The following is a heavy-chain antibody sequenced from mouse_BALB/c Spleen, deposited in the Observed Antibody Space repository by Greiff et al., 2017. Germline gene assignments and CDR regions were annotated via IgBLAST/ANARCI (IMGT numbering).Heavy chain of an antibody. Sequence: VQLKESGGGLVQPGGSRKLSCAASGFTFSSFGMHWVRQAPEKGLEWVAYISSGSSTIYYADTVKGRFTISRDNPKNTLFLQMTSLRSEDTAMYYCARSGASYYYGSSYDWYFDVWGAGTTVTVSS. D-gene: IGHD1-1*01. CDR1: GFTFSSFG. V-gene: IGHV5-17*02. CDR3: ARSGASYYYGSSYDWYFDV. CDR2: ISSGSSTI. J-gene: IGHJ1*01.